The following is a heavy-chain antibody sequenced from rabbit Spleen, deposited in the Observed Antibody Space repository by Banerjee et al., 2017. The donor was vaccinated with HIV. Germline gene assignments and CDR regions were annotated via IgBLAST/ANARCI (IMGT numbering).Heavy chain of an antibody. Sequence: EQLEESGGGLVKPEGSLALTCKASGFSLNSDYVMCWVRQAPGKGLEWIACIDAGSSGFAYFASWAKGRFTCSKTSSTTATLQMTRLTVADTATYFCARDSGSSFSSYGMDLWGPGTLVTVS. V-gene: IGHV1S45*01. J-gene: IGHJ6*01. CDR3: ARDSGSSFSSYGMDL. CDR1: GFSLNSDYV. D-gene: IGHD8-1*01. CDR2: IDAGSSGFA.